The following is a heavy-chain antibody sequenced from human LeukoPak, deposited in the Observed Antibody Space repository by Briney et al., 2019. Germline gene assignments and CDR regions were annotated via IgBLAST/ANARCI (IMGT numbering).Heavy chain of an antibody. J-gene: IGHJ4*02. CDR1: GFTLSSYS. V-gene: IGHV3-48*01. CDR2: ISSSSSSTI. Sequence: GGSLRLSCAASGFTLSSYSMNWVRQAPGKGLEWVSYISSSSSSTIYYADSVKGRFTISRDNAKNSLYLQMNSLRAEDTAVYYCARDGGRDGYNWDYWGQGTLVTVSS. CDR3: ARDGGRDGYNWDY. D-gene: IGHD5-24*01.